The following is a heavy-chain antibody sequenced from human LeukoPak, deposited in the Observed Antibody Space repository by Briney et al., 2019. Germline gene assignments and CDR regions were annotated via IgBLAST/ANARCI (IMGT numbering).Heavy chain of an antibody. D-gene: IGHD4-11*01. Sequence: ASVKVSCKASGYTFSSYGISWVRQAPGQGLEWMGWISAYNGNTNYAQKLQGRVTMTTDTSTSTAYMELRSLRSDDTAVYYCARDGLLDYSNFNGYDYWGQGTLVTVSS. CDR2: ISAYNGNT. V-gene: IGHV1-18*01. CDR1: GYTFSSYG. J-gene: IGHJ4*02. CDR3: ARDGLLDYSNFNGYDY.